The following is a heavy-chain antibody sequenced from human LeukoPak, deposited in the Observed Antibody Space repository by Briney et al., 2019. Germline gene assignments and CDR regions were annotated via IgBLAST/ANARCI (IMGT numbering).Heavy chain of an antibody. V-gene: IGHV3-23*01. J-gene: IGHJ5*02. CDR1: GFTFSSFA. D-gene: IGHD3-9*01. CDR2: INNSGDST. CDR3: PKDHSPYDILTGFPPT. Sequence: PGGSLRLSCAASGFTFSSFAMTWVRQAPGKGLEWVSTINNSGDSTYYGDSVKGRFTISRDNSKNTLYLQMNSLRSEDTDVYYCPKDHSPYDILTGFPPTWGQGPLSPSPQ.